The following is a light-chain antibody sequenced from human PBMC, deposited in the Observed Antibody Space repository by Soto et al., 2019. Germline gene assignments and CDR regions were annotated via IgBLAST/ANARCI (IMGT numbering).Light chain of an antibody. J-gene: IGKJ1*01. Sequence: EVVSTRSPGTLSLSPGERATLSCRASQSVSSSYLAWYQQKPGQAPRLLIYGASTRATGIPDRFSGGGSGTDFTLTINTLEPEDFAVYYCQQYGSSQWTFGQGTKVDIK. CDR1: QSVSSSY. CDR2: GAS. V-gene: IGKV3-20*01. CDR3: QQYGSSQWT.